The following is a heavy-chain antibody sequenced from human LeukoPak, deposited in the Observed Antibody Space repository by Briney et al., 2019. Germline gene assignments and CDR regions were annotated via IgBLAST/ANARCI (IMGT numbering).Heavy chain of an antibody. CDR1: GYTFTTYG. Sequence: ASVKVSCKASGYTFTTYGLSWVRQAPGQGLEWMGIINPSGGTTSYAQKFQGRVTMTRDTSTSTVYMELSSLRSEDTAVYYCARVPIFGVGPLLDAFDIWGQGTMVTVSS. CDR2: INPSGGTT. J-gene: IGHJ3*02. CDR3: ARVPIFGVGPLLDAFDI. D-gene: IGHD3-3*02. V-gene: IGHV1-46*01.